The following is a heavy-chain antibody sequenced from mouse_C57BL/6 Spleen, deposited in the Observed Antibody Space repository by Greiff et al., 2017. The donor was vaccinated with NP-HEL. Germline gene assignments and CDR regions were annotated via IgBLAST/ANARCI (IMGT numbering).Heavy chain of an antibody. D-gene: IGHD1-1*01. V-gene: IGHV1-69*01. CDR2: IDPSDSYT. CDR3: ARAHYYGSSPSDY. J-gene: IGHJ2*01. CDR1: GYTFTSYW. Sequence: QVQLQQPGAELVMPGASVKLSCKASGYTFTSYWMHWVKQRPGQGLEWIGEIDPSDSYTNYNQKFKGKSTLTVDKSSSTAYMQLSSLTSEDSAVDYCARAHYYGSSPSDYWGQGTTLTVSS.